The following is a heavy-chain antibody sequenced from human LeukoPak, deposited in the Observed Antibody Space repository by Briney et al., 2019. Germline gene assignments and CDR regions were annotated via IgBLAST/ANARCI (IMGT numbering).Heavy chain of an antibody. V-gene: IGHV3-23*01. CDR1: GFTFSSYA. J-gene: IGHJ4*02. CDR3: AKRGVVIRVILVGFHKEAYYFDS. CDR2: ISDSGGRT. D-gene: IGHD3-22*01. Sequence: GGSLRLSCAASGFTFSSYAMSWVRLAPGKGLEWVAGISDSGGRTNYADSVKGRFTISRDNSKNTLYPQMNSLRAEDTAVYFCAKRGVVIRVILVGFHKEAYYFDSWGQGALVTVSS.